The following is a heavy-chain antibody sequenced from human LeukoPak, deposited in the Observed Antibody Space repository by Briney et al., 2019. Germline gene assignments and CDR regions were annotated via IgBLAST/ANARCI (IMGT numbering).Heavy chain of an antibody. Sequence: SVKVSCKASGGTFSSYAISWVRQAPGQGLEWMGRIISILGIANYAQKFQGRVTITADKSTSTAYMELSSLRSEDTAVYYCARDWARIAVAGTGYYYYGMDVWGQGTTVTVSS. CDR1: GGTFSSYA. CDR3: ARDWARIAVAGTGYYYYGMDV. D-gene: IGHD6-19*01. CDR2: IISILGIA. J-gene: IGHJ6*02. V-gene: IGHV1-69*04.